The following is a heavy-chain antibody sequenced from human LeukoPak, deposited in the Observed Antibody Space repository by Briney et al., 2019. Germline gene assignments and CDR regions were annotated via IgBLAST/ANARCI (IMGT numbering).Heavy chain of an antibody. V-gene: IGHV4-59*01. CDR1: GGSISSYY. J-gene: IGHJ4*02. CDR2: IYYSGST. CDR3: ARLGDDSSGYYLYYFDY. D-gene: IGHD3-22*01. Sequence: SETLSLTCTVSGGSISSYYWSWIRQPPGKGLEWIGYIYYSGSTNYNPSLKSRVTISVDTSKNQFSLKLSSVTAADTAVYYCARLGDDSSGYYLYYFDYWGQGTLVTVSS.